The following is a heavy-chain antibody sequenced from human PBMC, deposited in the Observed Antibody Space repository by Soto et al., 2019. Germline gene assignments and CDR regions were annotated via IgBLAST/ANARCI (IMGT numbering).Heavy chain of an antibody. CDR3: ARQRWLYYFDY. J-gene: IGHJ4*02. D-gene: IGHD4-17*01. CDR2: INPSGGST. V-gene: IGHV1-46*01. CDR1: GYTFTSYY. Sequence: QVQLVQSGAEVKKPGASVKVSCKASGYTFTSYYMHWVRQATGQGLEWMGIINPSGGSTSYAQKFQGRVTMTRDTSTSTVYMELSSLRSEDTAVYYCARQRWLYYFDYWGQGTLVTVSS.